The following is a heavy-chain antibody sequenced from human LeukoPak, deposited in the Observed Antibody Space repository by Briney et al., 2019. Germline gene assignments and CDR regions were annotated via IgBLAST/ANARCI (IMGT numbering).Heavy chain of an antibody. J-gene: IGHJ1*01. CDR3: AKRALTSGWYDKGYFQH. V-gene: IGHV3-30-3*02. Sequence: GRSLRLSCAASGFTFSDYAMHWVRQAPGKGLEWVAVMSYDGSNKYYADSVKGRFTISRDNSKNTLYLQMNSLRAEDTAVYYCAKRALTSGWYDKGYFQHWGQGTLVTVSS. CDR2: MSYDGSNK. D-gene: IGHD6-19*01. CDR1: GFTFSDYA.